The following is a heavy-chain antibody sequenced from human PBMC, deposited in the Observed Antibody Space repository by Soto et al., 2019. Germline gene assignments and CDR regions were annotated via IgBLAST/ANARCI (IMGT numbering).Heavy chain of an antibody. CDR1: GFTFSSYA. V-gene: IGHV3-23*01. J-gene: IGHJ6*03. CDR3: AKDGDYSNSGLLAYYYYYYMDV. D-gene: IGHD4-4*01. Sequence: GGSLRLSCAASGFTFSSYAMSWVRQAPGKGLEWVSAISGSGGSTYYADSVKGRFTISRDNSKNTLYLQMNSLRAEDTAVYYCAKDGDYSNSGLLAYYYYYYMDVWGKGTTVTVSS. CDR2: ISGSGGST.